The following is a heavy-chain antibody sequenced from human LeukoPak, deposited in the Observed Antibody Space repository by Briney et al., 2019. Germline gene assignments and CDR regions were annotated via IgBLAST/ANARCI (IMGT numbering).Heavy chain of an antibody. J-gene: IGHJ3*02. V-gene: IGHV1-69*10. Sequence: LVKVSCKASGGTFSSYAISWVRQAPGQGLEWMGGIIPILGIANYAQKFQGRVTITADKSTSTAYMELSSLRSEDTAVYYCARSSTGIAAAGTSLGAFDIWGQGTMVTVSS. CDR2: IIPILGIA. CDR3: ARSSTGIAAAGTSLGAFDI. D-gene: IGHD6-13*01. CDR1: GGTFSSYA.